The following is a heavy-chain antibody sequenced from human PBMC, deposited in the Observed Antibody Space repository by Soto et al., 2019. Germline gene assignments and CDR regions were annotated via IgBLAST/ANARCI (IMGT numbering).Heavy chain of an antibody. Sequence: QVQLQESGPGLVKPSETLSLTCTVSGASVNSENYYWSWIRQPPGKGLEWIGYVYYSGSTNYNPSLKSRATISLDTYRNLFSLKMTSMTSADKAFYYCARGVFRFLQWFDPWGQGTLVTGSS. CDR3: ARGVFRFLQWFDP. CDR1: GASVNSENYY. CDR2: VYYSGST. J-gene: IGHJ5*02. D-gene: IGHD3-3*01. V-gene: IGHV4-61*01.